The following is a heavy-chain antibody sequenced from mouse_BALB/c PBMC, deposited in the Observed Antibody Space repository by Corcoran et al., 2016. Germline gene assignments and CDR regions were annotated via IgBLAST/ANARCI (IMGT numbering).Heavy chain of an antibody. CDR3: AAMTTVNY. CDR1: GYTFTNYG. D-gene: IGHD1-1*01. Sequence: QIQLVQSGPELKKPGETVKISCKASGYTFTNYGMNWVKQAPGKGLKWMGRINTYTGEPTYADEFKGRFAFSMETYASPAYLQINNLKNEDTATYFCAAMTTVNYWGQGTTLTVSA. J-gene: IGHJ2*01. V-gene: IGHV9-3-1*01. CDR2: INTYTGEP.